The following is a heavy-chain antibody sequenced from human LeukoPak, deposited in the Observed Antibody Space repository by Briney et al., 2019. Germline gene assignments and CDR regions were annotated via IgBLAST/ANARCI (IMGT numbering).Heavy chain of an antibody. J-gene: IGHJ4*02. CDR3: AREYIDYYDSSGYLDY. CDR2: IYSGGST. Sequence: GGSLRLSCAASGFTVSSNYMSWVRQAPGKGLEWVSVIYSGGSTYYADSVKGRFTISRDNSKNTLYLQMNSLRAEDTAVYYCAREYIDYYDSSGYLDYWGQGTLVTVSS. V-gene: IGHV3-53*01. CDR1: GFTVSSNY. D-gene: IGHD3-22*01.